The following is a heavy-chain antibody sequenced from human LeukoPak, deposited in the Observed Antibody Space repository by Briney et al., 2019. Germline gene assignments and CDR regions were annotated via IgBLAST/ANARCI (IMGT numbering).Heavy chain of an antibody. D-gene: IGHD3-22*01. CDR3: ARHDSSGYYFDY. CDR2: IYHSGST. CDR1: GYSISSGYY. J-gene: IGHJ4*02. V-gene: IGHV4-38-2*02. Sequence: PSETLSLTCTVSGYSISSGYYWGWIRQSPGKGLGWIGSIYHSGSTYYNPSLKSRVTISVDTSKNQFSLKLSSVTAADTAVYYCARHDSSGYYFDYWGQGTLVTVSS.